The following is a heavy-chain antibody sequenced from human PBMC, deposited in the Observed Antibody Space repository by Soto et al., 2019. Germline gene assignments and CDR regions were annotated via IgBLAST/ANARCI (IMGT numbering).Heavy chain of an antibody. Sequence: TQYLTCAVFRLSIPSGGSSWRLIRQPPGKGLEWIGYIYHSGSTYYNPSLKSRVTISVDRSKNQFSLKLSSVTAADTAVYYCARESYDSSGMNWFDPWGQG. CDR1: RLSIPSGGSS. V-gene: IGHV4-30-2*01. CDR2: IYHSGST. D-gene: IGHD3-22*01. J-gene: IGHJ5*02. CDR3: ARESYDSSGMNWFDP.